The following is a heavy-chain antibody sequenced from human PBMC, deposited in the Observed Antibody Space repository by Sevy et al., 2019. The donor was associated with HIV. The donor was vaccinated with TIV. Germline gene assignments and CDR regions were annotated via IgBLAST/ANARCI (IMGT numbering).Heavy chain of an antibody. V-gene: IGHV4-30-2*01. Sequence: SETLSLTCAVSGGSISSGGYSWSWIRQPPGKGLEWIGYIYHSGSTYYTPSLKSRVTISVDRSKNQFSLKLSSVTAADTAVYYCARVMDCSSTSCPFDYWGQGTLVTVSS. CDR1: GGSISSGGYS. D-gene: IGHD2-2*01. J-gene: IGHJ4*02. CDR2: IYHSGST. CDR3: ARVMDCSSTSCPFDY.